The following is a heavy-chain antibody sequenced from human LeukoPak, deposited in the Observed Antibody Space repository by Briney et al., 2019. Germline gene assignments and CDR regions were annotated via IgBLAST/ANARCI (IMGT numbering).Heavy chain of an antibody. V-gene: IGHV4-59*01. CDR1: GGSISRYY. Sequence: SETLSLTCTVSGGSISRYYWSWIRQPPGKGLEWIGYIYYSGSTNYNPSLKSRVTISVDTSKNQFSLKLSSVTAADTAVYYCARVGFGELYSPFDYWGQGTLVTVSS. CDR2: IYYSGST. D-gene: IGHD3-10*01. CDR3: ARVGFGELYSPFDY. J-gene: IGHJ4*02.